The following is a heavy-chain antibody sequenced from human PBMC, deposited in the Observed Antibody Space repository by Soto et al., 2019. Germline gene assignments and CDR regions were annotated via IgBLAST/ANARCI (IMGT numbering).Heavy chain of an antibody. CDR2: INPSGGST. J-gene: IGHJ6*02. CDR3: AGAAAMVTVYYYYGMDV. Sequence: GASVKVSCKASGYTFTSYNMHWVRQAPGQGLEWMGIINPSGGSTSYAQKFQGRATMTRDTSTSTVYMELSSLRSEDTAVYYCAGAAAMVTVYYYYGMDVWGQGTTVTVSS. V-gene: IGHV1-46*01. CDR1: GYTFTSYN. D-gene: IGHD5-18*01.